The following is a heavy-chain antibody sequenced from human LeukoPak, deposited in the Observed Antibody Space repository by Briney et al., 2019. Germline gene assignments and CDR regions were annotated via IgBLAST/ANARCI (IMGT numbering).Heavy chain of an antibody. CDR2: IYYSGST. J-gene: IGHJ4*02. D-gene: IGHD4-17*01. CDR3: ARDYGDYFDY. V-gene: IGHV4-61*08. Sequence: SETLSLTCIVSGGSISSGGYYWSWIRQHPGKGLEWTGYIYYSGSTNYNPSLKSRVIISVDTSKNQLSLKLSSVAAADTAVYYCARDYGDYFDYWGQGTLITVSS. CDR1: GGSISSGGYY.